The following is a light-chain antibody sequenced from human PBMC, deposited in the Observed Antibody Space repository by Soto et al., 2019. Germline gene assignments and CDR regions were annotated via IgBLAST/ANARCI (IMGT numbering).Light chain of an antibody. J-gene: IGKJ5*01. Sequence: DIQMTQSQYSLSASVGDRVTITCRASQSISSYLNWYQQKPGKAPKLLIYAASSLQSGVPSRFSGSGSGTDFTLTISSLQPEDFATYYCQQSYSTPITFGQGTRPEIK. V-gene: IGKV1-39*01. CDR3: QQSYSTPIT. CDR1: QSISSY. CDR2: AAS.